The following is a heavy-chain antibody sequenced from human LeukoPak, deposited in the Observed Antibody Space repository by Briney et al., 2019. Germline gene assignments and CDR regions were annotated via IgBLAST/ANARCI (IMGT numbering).Heavy chain of an antibody. J-gene: IGHJ4*02. CDR1: GFTFNTYW. CDR3: ARDLYYFESEGYYASDY. V-gene: IGHV3-7*01. Sequence: PGGSLRLSCEASGFTFNTYWMSWVRQVPGKGLEWVANINQDGTEKHYVASVRGRFTISSDNAKNSLFLQMNSLRAEDTAVYFCARDLYYFESEGYYASDYWGQGALVTVSS. D-gene: IGHD3-22*01. CDR2: INQDGTEK.